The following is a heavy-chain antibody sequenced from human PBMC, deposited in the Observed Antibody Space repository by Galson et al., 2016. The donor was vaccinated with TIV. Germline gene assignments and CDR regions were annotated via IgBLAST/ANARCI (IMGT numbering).Heavy chain of an antibody. CDR3: AKPDIATIDINYYFNY. Sequence: SLRLSCAASGFTFSTYAMRWVRQAPGKGLEWVSSIGTGGKTYYADSVKGRFTISRDNPKDSLHLQMNSLRADDTAVYYCAKPDIATIDINYYFNYWGQGTLVTVSS. V-gene: IGHV3-23*01. D-gene: IGHD5-24*01. J-gene: IGHJ4*02. CDR1: GFTFSTYA. CDR2: IGTGGKT.